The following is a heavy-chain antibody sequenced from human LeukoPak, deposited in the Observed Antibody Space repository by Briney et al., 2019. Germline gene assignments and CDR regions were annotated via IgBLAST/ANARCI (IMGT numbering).Heavy chain of an antibody. J-gene: IGHJ6*02. CDR2: ISYDGSNK. V-gene: IGHV3-30-3*01. Sequence: QPGESLRLSCAASGFTFSSYAMHWVRQAPGKGLEWVAVISYDGSNKYYADSVKGRFTISRDNSKNTLYLQMNSLRAEDTAVYYCARDRSMDVWGQGTTVTVSS. CDR3: ARDRSMDV. CDR1: GFTFSSYA.